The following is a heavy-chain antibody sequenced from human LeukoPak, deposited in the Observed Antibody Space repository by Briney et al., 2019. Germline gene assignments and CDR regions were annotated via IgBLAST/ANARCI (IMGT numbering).Heavy chain of an antibody. V-gene: IGHV3-30*18. CDR2: ISYDGSYK. CDR3: AKDGSYSGSYLPDY. D-gene: IGHD1-26*01. J-gene: IGHJ4*02. CDR1: GFTFRSYA. Sequence: GRSLRLSCVASGFTFRSYAMHWGRQTPGKGLERVAVISYDGSYKEYAGSVKGRFTISRDNSENTLYLQMNSLRPDDTAVYYCAKDGSYSGSYLPDYWGQGTPVTVSS.